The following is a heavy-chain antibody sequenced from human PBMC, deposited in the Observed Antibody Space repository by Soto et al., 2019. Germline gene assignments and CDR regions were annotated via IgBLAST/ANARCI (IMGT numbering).Heavy chain of an antibody. D-gene: IGHD5-12*01. V-gene: IGHV1-69*04. CDR1: GGTFSSYT. J-gene: IGHJ4*02. CDR2: IIPILGIA. CDR3: ARDPGYAATIFDY. Sequence: SVKVSCKASGGTFSSYTISWVRQAPGQGLEWMGRIIPILGIANYAQKFQGRVTITADKSTSTAYMELSSLRSEGTAVYYCARDPGYAATIFDYWGQGTLVTVSS.